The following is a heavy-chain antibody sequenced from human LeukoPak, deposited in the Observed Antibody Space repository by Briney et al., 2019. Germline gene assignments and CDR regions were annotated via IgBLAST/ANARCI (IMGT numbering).Heavy chain of an antibody. CDR3: ARLSAYYYGSYFYYYMDV. Sequence: PGGSLRLSCAASGFTLSSHSMNWVRQAPGKGPEWVANIRQDESERYFADSVKGRFTISRDNAKKSVYLHMSSLRAEDTALYYCARLSAYYYGSYFYYYMDVWGKGTTVTVSS. V-gene: IGHV3-7*01. CDR2: IRQDESER. D-gene: IGHD3-10*01. J-gene: IGHJ6*03. CDR1: GFTLSSHS.